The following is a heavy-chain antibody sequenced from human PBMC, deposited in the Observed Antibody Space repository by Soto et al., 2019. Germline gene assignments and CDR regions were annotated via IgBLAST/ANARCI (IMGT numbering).Heavy chain of an antibody. CDR2: IDPSDSYT. V-gene: IGHV5-10-1*01. J-gene: IGHJ4*02. Sequence: GESLKISCKGSGYSFTSYWISWVRQMPGKGLEWMGRIDPSDSYTNYSPSFQGHVTISADKSISTAYLQWSSLKASDTAMYYCAYHNYDMGYGYQEGLYYFDYWGQRTLVPVSS. CDR3: AYHNYDMGYGYQEGLYYFDY. CDR1: GYSFTSYW. D-gene: IGHD3-9*01.